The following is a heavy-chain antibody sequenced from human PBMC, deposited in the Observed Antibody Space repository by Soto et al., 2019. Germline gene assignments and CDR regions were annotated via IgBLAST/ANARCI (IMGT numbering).Heavy chain of an antibody. D-gene: IGHD3-10*01. Sequence: QVQLQESGPGLVKPSGTLSLTCAVSGGSISSSNWWSWVRQPPGKGLEWIGEIYHSGSTNYNPSLTSRVTISVDKSKNQFSLKLSSVTAADTAVYYCARDRPNYYYGSGSYPDYWGQGTLVTVSS. CDR3: ARDRPNYYYGSGSYPDY. CDR1: GGSISSSNW. J-gene: IGHJ4*02. V-gene: IGHV4-4*02. CDR2: IYHSGST.